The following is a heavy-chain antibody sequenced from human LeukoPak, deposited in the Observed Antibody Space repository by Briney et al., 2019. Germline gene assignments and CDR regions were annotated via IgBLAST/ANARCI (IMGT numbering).Heavy chain of an antibody. D-gene: IGHD6-13*01. V-gene: IGHV3-9*01. Sequence: GGSLRLSCAASGFTFDDYAMHWVRQAPGKGLEWVSGIGWNSGGIVYADSVKGRFTISRDNAKNSLYLQMNSLGAEDTAFYYCVKVTAAGFVDHWGQGAQVTVSS. CDR1: GFTFDDYA. J-gene: IGHJ4*02. CDR3: VKVTAAGFVDH. CDR2: IGWNSGGI.